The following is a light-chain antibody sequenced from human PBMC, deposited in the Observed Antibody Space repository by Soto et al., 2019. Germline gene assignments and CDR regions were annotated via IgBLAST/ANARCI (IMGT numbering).Light chain of an antibody. Sequence: QSVLTQPASVSGSPGQSITISCIGTPSDVGGFDYVSWYQQYPGKAPKLLIHAVTDRPPGVSGRFSGSKSGDTASLTISGLQPEDEADYYCSSYATSSDYVFGTGTKGTVL. V-gene: IGLV2-14*01. CDR1: PSDVGGFDY. CDR2: AVT. J-gene: IGLJ1*01. CDR3: SSYATSSDYV.